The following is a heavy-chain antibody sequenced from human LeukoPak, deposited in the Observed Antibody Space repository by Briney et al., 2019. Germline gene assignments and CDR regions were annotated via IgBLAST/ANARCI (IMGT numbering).Heavy chain of an antibody. V-gene: IGHV4-59*12. CDR3: ARDSNSGGCAWFDP. D-gene: IGHD2-21*01. Sequence: SETLSLTCTVSGGSITSYYWSWIRQPPGKGLEWIGYIYYSGSAYYNPSLKSRLTISIDTSKNQFSLKLSSVTAADTAVYYCARDSNSGGCAWFDPWGQGTLVTVSS. J-gene: IGHJ5*02. CDR1: GGSITSYY. CDR2: IYYSGSA.